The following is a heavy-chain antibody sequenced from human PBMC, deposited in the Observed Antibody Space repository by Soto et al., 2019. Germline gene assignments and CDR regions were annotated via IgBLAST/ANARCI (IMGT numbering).Heavy chain of an antibody. CDR3: ARGSTIFGVVFPTVHYYYYGMDV. J-gene: IGHJ6*02. V-gene: IGHV3-48*02. D-gene: IGHD3-3*01. CDR1: GFTFSSYS. Sequence: GGSLRLSCAASGFTFSSYSMNWVRQAPGKGLEWVSYISSSSSTIYYADSVKGRFTISRDNAKNSLYLQMNSLRDEDTAVYYCARGSTIFGVVFPTVHYYYYGMDVWGQGTTVTVSS. CDR2: ISSSSSTI.